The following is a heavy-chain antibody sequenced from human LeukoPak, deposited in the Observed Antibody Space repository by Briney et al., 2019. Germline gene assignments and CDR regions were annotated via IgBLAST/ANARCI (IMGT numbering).Heavy chain of an antibody. CDR2: IGSSSSYI. D-gene: IGHD6-19*01. V-gene: IGHV3-21*01. CDR3: ARKRHSSGWYYFDY. CDR1: GFTFSSYS. Sequence: GGSLGLSCAASGFTFSSYSMNWVRQAPGKGLEWVSSIGSSSSYIYYADSVKGRFTISRDNAKNSLYLQMNSLRAEDTAVYYCARKRHSSGWYYFDYWGQGTLVTVSS. J-gene: IGHJ4*02.